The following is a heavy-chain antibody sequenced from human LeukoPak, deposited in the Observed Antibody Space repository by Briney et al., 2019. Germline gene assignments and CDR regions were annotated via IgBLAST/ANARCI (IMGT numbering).Heavy chain of an antibody. CDR1: GFTLSSYW. CDR2: IKQDGSEK. Sequence: PGGSLSLSCAASGFTLSSYWMSWVRQAPGKGLEWVANIKQDGSEKYYVDSVKGRFTISRDNAKNSLYLQMNSLRAEDTAVYYCARGAITMIVVVIAFDYWGQGTLVTVSS. CDR3: ARGAITMIVVVIAFDY. V-gene: IGHV3-7*04. D-gene: IGHD3-22*01. J-gene: IGHJ4*02.